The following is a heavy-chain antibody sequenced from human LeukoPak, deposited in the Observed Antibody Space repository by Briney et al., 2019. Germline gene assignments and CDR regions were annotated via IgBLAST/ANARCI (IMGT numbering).Heavy chain of an antibody. J-gene: IGHJ4*02. CDR2: ISGRGGST. Sequence: QPGGSLRLSCAASGFTFSSYDMRWVRQAPGKGLEWVSGISGRGGSTYYADSVKGRFTISRDNSKNTLYLQMNSLRAEDTALYYCAINGGGDSGYGNFDYWGQGTLVTVSS. CDR1: GFTFSSYD. D-gene: IGHD5-12*01. V-gene: IGHV3-23*01. CDR3: AINGGGDSGYGNFDY.